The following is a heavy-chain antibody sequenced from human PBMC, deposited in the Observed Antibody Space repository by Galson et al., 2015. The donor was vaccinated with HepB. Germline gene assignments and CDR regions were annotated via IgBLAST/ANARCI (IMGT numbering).Heavy chain of an antibody. CDR3: ARRVAFGELSDY. J-gene: IGHJ4*02. Sequence: ETLSLTCTVSGGSISSSSYYWGWIRQPPGKGLEWIGSIYYSGSTYYNPSLKSRVTISVDTSKNQFSLRLSSVTAADTAVYYCARRVAFGELSDYWGQGTLVTVSS. CDR1: GGSISSSSYY. CDR2: IYYSGST. V-gene: IGHV4-39*01. D-gene: IGHD3-10*01.